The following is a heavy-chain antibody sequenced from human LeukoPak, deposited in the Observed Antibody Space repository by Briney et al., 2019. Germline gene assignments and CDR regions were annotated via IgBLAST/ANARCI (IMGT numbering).Heavy chain of an antibody. J-gene: IGHJ4*02. CDR2: INPNSGGT. CDR1: GYTFTSNY. CDR3: ASGGSYSFSGVDYFDY. Sequence: ASVKVSCKASGYTFTSNYIHWVRQAPGQGLEWMGRINPNSGGTNYAQKFQGRVTMTRDTSISTAYMELSRLRSDDTAVYYCASGGSYSFSGVDYFDYWGQGTLVTVSS. D-gene: IGHD1-26*01. V-gene: IGHV1-2*06.